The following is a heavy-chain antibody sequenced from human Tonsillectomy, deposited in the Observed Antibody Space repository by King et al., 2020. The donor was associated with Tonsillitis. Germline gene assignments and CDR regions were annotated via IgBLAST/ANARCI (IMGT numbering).Heavy chain of an antibody. CDR1: GFTFSSYA. J-gene: IGHJ4*02. V-gene: IGHV3-23*04. CDR2: ISGRGGTT. CDR3: AKEEIDMAVYYFDY. Sequence: QLVQSGGGLVQPGGSLRLSCAASGFTFSSYAMNWVRQAPGKGLEWVAAISGRGGTTYYADSVKGRFTISRDNSKNTLYLQMNSLRADDTAVYYCAKEEIDMAVYYFDYWGQGTLVTVSS. D-gene: IGHD3-9*01.